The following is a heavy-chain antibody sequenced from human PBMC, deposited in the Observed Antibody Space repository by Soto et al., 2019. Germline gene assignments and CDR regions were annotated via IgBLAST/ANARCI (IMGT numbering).Heavy chain of an antibody. J-gene: IGHJ4*02. V-gene: IGHV3-30-3*01. Sequence: ESGGGVVQPGRSLRLSCAASGLIISGYAMHWVRQAPGKGLEWVALISYDGTYKYYADSVKGRFTMSRDKSKNTLYLQMNSLRAEDTAVFYCARGGGYDFFDYWGQGTLVTVSS. D-gene: IGHD5-12*01. CDR2: ISYDGTYK. CDR1: GLIISGYA. CDR3: ARGGGYDFFDY.